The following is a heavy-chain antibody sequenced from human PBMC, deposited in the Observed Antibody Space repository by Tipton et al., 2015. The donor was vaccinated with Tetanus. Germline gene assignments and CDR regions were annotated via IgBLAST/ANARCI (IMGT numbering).Heavy chain of an antibody. V-gene: IGHV5-51*01. CDR3: TRQGGASSSDY. J-gene: IGHJ4*02. CDR2: IYPCDSDT. Sequence: QLVQSGGEVKKPGESLKISCKGSGYIFNNYWIGWVRQKPGKGLEWMGIIYPCDSDTRYRPSFQCQVTISADKSISTAYLQWSSLKASDTAMYYCTRQGGASSSDYWGQGSLVAVSS. CDR1: GYIFNNYW. D-gene: IGHD6-6*01.